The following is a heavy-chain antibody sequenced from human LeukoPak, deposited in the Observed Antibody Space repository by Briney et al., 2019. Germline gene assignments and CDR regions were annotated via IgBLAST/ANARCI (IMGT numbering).Heavy chain of an antibody. D-gene: IGHD3-3*01. CDR3: ARGHYDFWSGYYSYYFDY. CDR2: ISGGGDII. J-gene: IGHJ4*02. CDR1: GFPFRDFG. V-gene: IGHV3-23*01. Sequence: PGGSLRLSCAASGFPFRDFGLSWVRQAPGKGLEWVSGISGGGDIIYYADSVKGRFTISRDNSKNTLYLQMNSLRAEDTAVYYCARGHYDFWSGYYSYYFDYWGQGTLVTVSS.